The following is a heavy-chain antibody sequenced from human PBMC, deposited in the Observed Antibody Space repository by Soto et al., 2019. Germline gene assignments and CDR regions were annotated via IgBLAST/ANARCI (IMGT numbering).Heavy chain of an antibody. CDR3: ARDAGPDALDV. V-gene: IGHV3-21*01. CDR1: GFAFNDYT. J-gene: IGHJ3*01. CDR2: IASTSAYI. Sequence: EVRLAESGGGLVKSGGSLRLSCAGSGFAFNDYTITWVRSAPGKGLEWVSSIASTSAYIDYAESVKGRFTLSRDNAKASVYLQMNSLRAGDTAMYYCARDAGPDALDVWGQGTMVTVAS.